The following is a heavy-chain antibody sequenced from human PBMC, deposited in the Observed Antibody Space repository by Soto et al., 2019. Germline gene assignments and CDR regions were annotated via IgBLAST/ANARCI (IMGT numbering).Heavy chain of an antibody. D-gene: IGHD6-13*01. CDR2: ISSSSSTI. V-gene: IGHV3-48*01. CDR3: ARGSSWPYNWFDP. CDR1: GFTFSSYS. Sequence: PGGSLRLSCAASGFTFSSYSVNWVRQAPGKGLEWVSYISSSSSTIYYADSVKGRFTISRDNAKNSLYLQMNSLRAEDTAVYYCARGSSWPYNWFDPWGQGTLVTVSS. J-gene: IGHJ5*02.